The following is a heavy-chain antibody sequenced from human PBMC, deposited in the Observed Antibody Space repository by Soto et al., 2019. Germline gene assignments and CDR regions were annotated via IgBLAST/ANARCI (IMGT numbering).Heavy chain of an antibody. CDR2: FDPEDGET. D-gene: IGHD3-3*01. CDR1: GNTLTEIS. V-gene: IGHV1-24*01. J-gene: IGHJ3*02. Sequence: APVKGSWKVFGNTLTEISMHWGRQAPGKRVEWMGGFDPEDGETIYAQKFQGRVTMTEDTSTDTAYMELGSLRSEDTAVYYCATALHGVEWLLYPDAFDIWGQGTMVTVSS. CDR3: ATALHGVEWLLYPDAFDI.